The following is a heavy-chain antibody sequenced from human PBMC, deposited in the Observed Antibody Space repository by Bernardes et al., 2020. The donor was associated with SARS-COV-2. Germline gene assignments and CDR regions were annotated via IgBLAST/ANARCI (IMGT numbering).Heavy chain of an antibody. Sequence: SETLSLTCTVSGGSISGVTYYWGWIRQPPGQGLEWLGSIYYSGSAYYNPSLKSRVTISVDTSKNQFSLKLSSVTAADTAVYYCARSSPNYGGKYPIDYWGQGTLVTVSS. V-gene: IGHV4-39*01. CDR2: IYYSGSA. CDR3: ARSSPNYGGKYPIDY. J-gene: IGHJ4*02. CDR1: GGSISGVTYY. D-gene: IGHD4-17*01.